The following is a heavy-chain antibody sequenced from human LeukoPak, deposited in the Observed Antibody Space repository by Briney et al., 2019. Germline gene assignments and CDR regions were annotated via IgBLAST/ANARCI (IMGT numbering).Heavy chain of an antibody. CDR1: GFTFDDYA. CDR2: ISGDGDTT. D-gene: IGHD3-22*01. Sequence: GGSLRLSCAASGFTFDDYAMHWVRQTPGKGLEWVSLISGDGDTTYSADSVKGRFTISRDNFKNSLYLQMNSLRTEDTALYYCAKDMAYYYDSSVVIDYWGQGTLDTVSS. CDR3: AKDMAYYYDSSVVIDY. V-gene: IGHV3-43*02. J-gene: IGHJ4*02.